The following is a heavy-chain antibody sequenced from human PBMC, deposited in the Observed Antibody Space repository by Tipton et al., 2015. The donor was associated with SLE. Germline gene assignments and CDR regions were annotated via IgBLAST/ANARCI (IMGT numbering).Heavy chain of an antibody. CDR3: ARDLAITIFGVANWFDP. Sequence: TLSLTCAVSGGSFNGYFWTWIRQPPGKGLEWIAEIIHSGVTNYNPSLRSRVTISVDMSKSQVSLKLSSVTAADTAVYYCARDLAITIFGVANWFDPWGQGTLVTVSS. J-gene: IGHJ5*02. D-gene: IGHD3-3*01. CDR1: GGSFNGYF. V-gene: IGHV4-34*12. CDR2: IIHSGVT.